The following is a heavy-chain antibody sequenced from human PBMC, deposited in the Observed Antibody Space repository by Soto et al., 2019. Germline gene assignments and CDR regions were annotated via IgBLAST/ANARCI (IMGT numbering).Heavy chain of an antibody. D-gene: IGHD3-22*01. CDR2: IYYSGST. CDR1: GGSMNTYY. Sequence: SETLSLTCTVSGGSMNTYYWGWFRQPPGKGLEWVGYIYYSGSTTYSPSLKSRVTISVDTSKNQFSLKLNSVHAADKAEKYRTRXGVYYQAFDQXGQGSLVTVSS. V-gene: IGHV4-59*08. J-gene: IGHJ4*02. CDR3: TRXGVYYQAFDQ.